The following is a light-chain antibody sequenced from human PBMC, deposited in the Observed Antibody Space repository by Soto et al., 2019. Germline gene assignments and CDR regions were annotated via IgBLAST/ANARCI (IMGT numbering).Light chain of an antibody. V-gene: IGLV1-51*02. CDR1: SSNIGTYY. CDR3: GTWDSGLSAGV. J-gene: IGLJ3*02. CDR2: ENN. Sequence: QSVLTQPPSVSAAPGQKVTISCSGSSSNIGTYYVSWYQQLPGTAPKLLIYENNKRPSGIPDRFSGSKSGTSATLGITGLQTGAEADYYCGTWDSGLSAGVFGGGTKLTVL.